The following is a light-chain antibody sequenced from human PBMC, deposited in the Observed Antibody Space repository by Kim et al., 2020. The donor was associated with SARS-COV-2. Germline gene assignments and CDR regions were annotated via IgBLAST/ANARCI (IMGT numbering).Light chain of an antibody. Sequence: LGQTVRITCQGDSLRSYYAGWYQQKPRQAPVLVIFGKNNRPSGIPDRFSGSSSGSTSSLTITGAQAEDEADYYCNSRDSSDKPFYVFGTGTKVTVL. J-gene: IGLJ1*01. V-gene: IGLV3-19*01. CDR3: NSRDSSDKPFYV. CDR1: SLRSYY. CDR2: GKN.